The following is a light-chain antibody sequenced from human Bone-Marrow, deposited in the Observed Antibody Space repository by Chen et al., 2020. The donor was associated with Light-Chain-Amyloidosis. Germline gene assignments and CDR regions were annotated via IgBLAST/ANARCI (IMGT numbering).Light chain of an antibody. CDR3: QSADSSGTYEVI. V-gene: IGLV3-25*03. Sequence: SYELTQPPSVSVSPGQTARITCSGDDLPTKYAYWYQQKPGQAPVLVIHRDTERPSGISERFSRSSSGTTDTLTISGVQAEDEADYHCQSADSSGTYEVIFGGGTKLTVL. CDR2: RDT. CDR1: DLPTKY. J-gene: IGLJ2*01.